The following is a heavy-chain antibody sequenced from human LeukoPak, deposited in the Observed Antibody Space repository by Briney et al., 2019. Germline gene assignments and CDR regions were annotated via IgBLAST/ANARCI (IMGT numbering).Heavy chain of an antibody. D-gene: IGHD6-13*01. CDR3: AKDLSSSLILEG. CDR2: ISYDGSNK. CDR1: GFTFRSYG. V-gene: IGHV3-30*18. Sequence: GGSLRLSCAASGFTFRSYGMHWVRQAPGKGLEWVAVISYDGSNKYYADSVKGRFTISRDNSKNTLYLQMNSLRAEDTAVYYCAKDLSSSLILEGWGQGTLVTVSS. J-gene: IGHJ4*02.